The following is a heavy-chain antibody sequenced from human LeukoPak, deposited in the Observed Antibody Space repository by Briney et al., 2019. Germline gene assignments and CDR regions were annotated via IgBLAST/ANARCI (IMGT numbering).Heavy chain of an antibody. V-gene: IGHV3-48*03. J-gene: IGHJ4*02. CDR3: VTESAWLFDY. Sequence: GGSLRLSCAASGFTFSSYEMNWVRQAPGKGLEWVSYISSSGSTIYYADSVKGRFTIPRDNAKNALFLQVNSLRDEDTALYHCVTESAWLFDYWGQGTLVTVSS. CDR2: ISSSGSTI. CDR1: GFTFSSYE. D-gene: IGHD5-12*01.